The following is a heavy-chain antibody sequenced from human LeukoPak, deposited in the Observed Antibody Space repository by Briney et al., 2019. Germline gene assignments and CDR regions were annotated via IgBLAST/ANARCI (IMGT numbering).Heavy chain of an antibody. J-gene: IGHJ4*02. V-gene: IGHV3-15*07. CDR2: IQSKAAGGTT. Sequence: GGSLRLSCVASGFTFSNAWINWVRQAPGRGLEWVGRIQSKAAGGTTEYAAPVKGRFTISRDDSKNTLYLQMNSLITDDTAVYYCARDRGSGYYYFDCWGQGTLVTVSS. D-gene: IGHD5-12*01. CDR3: ARDRGSGYYYFDC. CDR1: GFTFSNAW.